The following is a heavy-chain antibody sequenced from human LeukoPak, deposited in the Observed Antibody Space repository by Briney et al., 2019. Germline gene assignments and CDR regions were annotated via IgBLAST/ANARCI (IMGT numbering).Heavy chain of an antibody. CDR2: IDGSGQTT. CDR1: GXTFRTSA. CDR3: AKGGPGYLPTY. Sequence: GGSLRLSCAASGXTFRTSAMSWVRQAPGKGLGWVSDIDGSGQTTYYTDSVKGRFTVSRDNSKNTLYLQLTSLRVEDTAVYYCAKGGPGYLPTYWGQGTLVTVSS. D-gene: IGHD3-9*01. J-gene: IGHJ4*02. V-gene: IGHV3-23*01.